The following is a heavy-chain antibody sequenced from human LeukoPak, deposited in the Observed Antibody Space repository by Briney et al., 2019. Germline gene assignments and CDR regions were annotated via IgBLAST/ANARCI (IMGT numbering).Heavy chain of an antibody. CDR3: GKEGGA. V-gene: IGHV3-23*01. CDR1: GFRFSDYT. D-gene: IGHD3-16*01. Sequence: GGSLRLSCAASGFRFSDYTMTWVRQAPGKGPEWVSAIGGRGGSTYYADFLGGRFTISRDNSKDMLYLQMNSLKVEDTATYYCGKEGGAWGQGTLVTVSS. CDR2: IGGRGGST. J-gene: IGHJ5*02.